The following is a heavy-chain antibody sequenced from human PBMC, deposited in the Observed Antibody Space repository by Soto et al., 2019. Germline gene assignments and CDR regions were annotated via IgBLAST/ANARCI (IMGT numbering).Heavy chain of an antibody. CDR1: GGSFSGYY. J-gene: IGHJ4*02. CDR3: ARILIAAVVFDY. D-gene: IGHD6-13*01. CDR2: INHRGNT. V-gene: IGHV4-34*01. Sequence: QVQLQQWGAGLLKPSETLSLTCAVYGGSFSGYYWSWIRQPPGKGLEWIGDINHRGNTNYNPSLKSRXXIXVXXSKNQFSLNLSSLTAADTAVYYCARILIAAVVFDYWGQGTLVTVSS.